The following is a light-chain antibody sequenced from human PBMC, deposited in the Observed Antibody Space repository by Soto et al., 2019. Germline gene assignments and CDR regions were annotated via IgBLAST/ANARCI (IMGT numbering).Light chain of an antibody. CDR2: EVS. Sequence: QSALTQPPSASGSPGQSVTISCTGTSSDVGGYNYVSWYQQYPGKAPKLMIYEVSRRPSGVPDRFSGSKSGNTASLTVSGLQAADEANYYCSSYVGSSNVLFGGGTQLTVL. CDR3: SSYVGSSNVL. CDR1: SSDVGGYNY. V-gene: IGLV2-8*01. J-gene: IGLJ2*01.